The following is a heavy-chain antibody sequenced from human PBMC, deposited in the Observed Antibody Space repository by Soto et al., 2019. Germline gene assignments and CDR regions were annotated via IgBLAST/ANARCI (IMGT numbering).Heavy chain of an antibody. D-gene: IGHD6-19*01. V-gene: IGHV4-34*01. Sequence: QVQLQQSGAGLLKASETLSLTCAVVGDSLRGQSWNWVRQSPAKGLEWIGELDQSGGTNYNPSLKSPAIISADTSKNQLSLTLTSVTAADTAVYYCAREDSYGWSGESLDVWGQGTTVTVSS. CDR2: LDQSGGT. CDR3: AREDSYGWSGESLDV. CDR1: GDSLRGQS. J-gene: IGHJ6*02.